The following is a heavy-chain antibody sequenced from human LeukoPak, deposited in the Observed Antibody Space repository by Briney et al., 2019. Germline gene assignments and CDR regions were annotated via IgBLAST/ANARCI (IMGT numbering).Heavy chain of an antibody. J-gene: IGHJ6*02. V-gene: IGHV3-53*01. CDR1: GFTVSSNY. CDR2: IYSGGST. CDR3: ARGTYYYYYGMDV. Sequence: PGGSLRLSCAASGFTVSSNYMSWVRQAPGKGLEWVSVIYSGGSTYYADSVKGRFTISRDNSKNTLHLQMNSLRAEDKAVYYCARGTYYYYYGMDVWGQGTTVTVSS.